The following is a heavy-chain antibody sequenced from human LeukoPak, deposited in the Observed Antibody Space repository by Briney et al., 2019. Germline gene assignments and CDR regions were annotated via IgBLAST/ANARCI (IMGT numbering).Heavy chain of an antibody. CDR2: IYHSGST. CDR1: GGSISSSNW. CDR3: ARVGLWFGESISPYFDY. D-gene: IGHD3-10*01. Sequence: PSETLSLTCAVSGGSISSSNWWSWVRQPPGKGLEWIGEIYHSGSTNYNPSHKSRVTISVDKSKNQFSLKLSSVTAADTAVYYCARVGLWFGESISPYFDYWGQGTLVTVSS. V-gene: IGHV4-4*02. J-gene: IGHJ4*02.